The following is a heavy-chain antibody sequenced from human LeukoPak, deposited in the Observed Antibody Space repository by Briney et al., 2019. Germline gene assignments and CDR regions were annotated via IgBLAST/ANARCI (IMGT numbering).Heavy chain of an antibody. V-gene: IGHV3-30-3*01. CDR1: GFTFSSYA. J-gene: IGHJ4*02. Sequence: GGSLRLSCAASGFTFSSYAMHWVRQAPGKGLEWVTVISYDGSNKYYADSVKGRFTISRDNSKNTLYLQMNSLRAEDTAVYYCARDPGHYYDSSGPQGYFDYWGQGTLVTVSS. CDR2: ISYDGSNK. CDR3: ARDPGHYYDSSGPQGYFDY. D-gene: IGHD3-22*01.